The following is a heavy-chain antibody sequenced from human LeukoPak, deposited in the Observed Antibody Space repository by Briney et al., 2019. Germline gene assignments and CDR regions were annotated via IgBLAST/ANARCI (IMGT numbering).Heavy chain of an antibody. Sequence: PSETLSLTCTVSGGSVSSGSYYWSWIRQPPGKGLEWIGYIYYSGSTNYNPSFKSRVTISVDTSKNQFSLKLSSVTAADTAVYYCARADSSSWYWYFDLWGRGTLVTVSS. CDR3: ARADSSSWYWYFDL. CDR2: IYYSGST. D-gene: IGHD6-13*01. J-gene: IGHJ2*01. V-gene: IGHV4-61*01. CDR1: GGSVSSGSYY.